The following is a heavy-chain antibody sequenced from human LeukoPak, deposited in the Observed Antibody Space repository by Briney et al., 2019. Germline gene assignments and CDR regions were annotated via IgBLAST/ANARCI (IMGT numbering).Heavy chain of an antibody. J-gene: IGHJ4*02. V-gene: IGHV3-48*03. CDR3: ASLGDYDILTGRPPFDY. Sequence: GGSLRLSCAASGFTFSSYEMNWVRQAPGKGLEWVSYISSSGSTIYYADSVKGRFTISRDNTKNSLYLQMNSLRAEDTAVYYCASLGDYDILTGRPPFDYWGQGTLVTVSS. D-gene: IGHD3-9*01. CDR1: GFTFSSYE. CDR2: ISSSGSTI.